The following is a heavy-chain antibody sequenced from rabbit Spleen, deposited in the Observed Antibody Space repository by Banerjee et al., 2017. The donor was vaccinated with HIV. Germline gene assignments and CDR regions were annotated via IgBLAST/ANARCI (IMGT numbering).Heavy chain of an antibody. Sequence: QEQLEESGGDLVKPEGSLTLTCTASGVSFSFSSYMCWVRQAPGKGLEWIACIYGGSSGSTYYASWAKGRFTISKTSSTTVTLQMTSLTAADTATYFCARDGAGGSYFALWGQGTLVTVS. CDR1: GVSFSFSSY. D-gene: IGHD8-1*01. V-gene: IGHV1S45*01. CDR2: IYGGSSGST. CDR3: ARDGAGGSYFAL. J-gene: IGHJ4*01.